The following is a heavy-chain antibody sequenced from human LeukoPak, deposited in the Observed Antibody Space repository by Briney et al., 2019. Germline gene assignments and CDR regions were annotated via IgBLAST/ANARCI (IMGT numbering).Heavy chain of an antibody. Sequence: GASVKVSCKASGYTFTNYYMHWVRQAPGQGLEWMGIINPSGGNTDYAQKFQGRVTMTRDMSTSTVYMELSSLRSEDTAMYYCARVSVGATMLAYFDYWGQGTLVTVSS. J-gene: IGHJ4*02. V-gene: IGHV1-46*01. D-gene: IGHD1-26*01. CDR1: GYTFTNYY. CDR2: INPSGGNT. CDR3: ARVSVGATMLAYFDY.